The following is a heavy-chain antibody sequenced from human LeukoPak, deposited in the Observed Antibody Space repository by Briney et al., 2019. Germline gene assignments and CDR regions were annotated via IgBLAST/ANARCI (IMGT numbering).Heavy chain of an antibody. D-gene: IGHD2-2*01. J-gene: IGHJ4*02. V-gene: IGHV4-59*01. Sequence: PSETLSLTCTVSGGSISSYYWSWIRQPPGKGLEWIGYIYYSGSTNYNPSLKSRVTISVDTSKNQFSLKLSSVTAADTAVYYCARWSPAGDAIFDYWGQGTLVTVSS. CDR1: GGSISSYY. CDR3: ARWSPAGDAIFDY. CDR2: IYYSGST.